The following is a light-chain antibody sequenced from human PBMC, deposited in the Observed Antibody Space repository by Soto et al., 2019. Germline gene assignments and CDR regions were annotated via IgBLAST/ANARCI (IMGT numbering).Light chain of an antibody. CDR2: AAS. V-gene: IGKV1-9*01. J-gene: IGKJ4*01. CDR3: QQLNNYPST. CDR1: QCISSY. Sequence: MQLTQSPSSLSASVGDRVTITCRAGQCISSYLGWYQQKPGKARKLLIYAASTLQSGVPSRFSGSGSGTDFTLTICSLQPEDFATYYCQQLNNYPSTFGGGTKV.